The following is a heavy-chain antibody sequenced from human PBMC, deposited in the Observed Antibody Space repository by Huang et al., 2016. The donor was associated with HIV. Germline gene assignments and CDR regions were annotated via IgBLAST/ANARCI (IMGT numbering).Heavy chain of an antibody. CDR3: AKYVHESRGHYIQAFDH. V-gene: IGHV3-23*01. J-gene: IGHJ4*02. CDR2: IVGSGGST. CDR1: GFAFSNNA. Sequence: EVQLLESGGGLVQPGGYLRLSCAASGFAFSNNAMGGVRQGPGKGREWVSGIVGSGGSTYYADSVKGRFTISRENSKNTLYLQMNSLTAEDTAVYFCAKYVHESRGHYIQAFDHWGQGTLVTVSS. D-gene: IGHD3-22*01.